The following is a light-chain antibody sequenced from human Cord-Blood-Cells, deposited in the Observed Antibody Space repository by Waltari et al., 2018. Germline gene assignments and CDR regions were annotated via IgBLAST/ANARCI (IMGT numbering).Light chain of an antibody. J-gene: IGKJ3*01. V-gene: IGKV3-20*01. CDR3: QQYGSSRGFT. Sequence: EIVLTQSPGTLSLSPGERATLSCRASQSVSSSYLAWYQQKPGQAPRLLIYGASSRATGIPDRFSGSGSCTDFTLTISRLEPEDLAVYYCQQYGSSRGFTFGPGTKVDIK. CDR1: QSVSSSY. CDR2: GAS.